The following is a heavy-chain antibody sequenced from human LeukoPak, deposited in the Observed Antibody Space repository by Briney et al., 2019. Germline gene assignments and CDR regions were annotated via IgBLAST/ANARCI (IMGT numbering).Heavy chain of an antibody. Sequence: GSLRLSCAASGFTFSTYSMNWVRPAPGKGLQWVSSVSSSSTYIYYADSVKGRFTISRDNAKNSLYLQMNSLRGEDTAVYYCARGDGATPPDVFDIWGQGTMVTVSS. V-gene: IGHV3-21*01. CDR2: VSSSSTYI. D-gene: IGHD3-10*01. CDR1: GFTFSTYS. CDR3: ARGDGATPPDVFDI. J-gene: IGHJ3*02.